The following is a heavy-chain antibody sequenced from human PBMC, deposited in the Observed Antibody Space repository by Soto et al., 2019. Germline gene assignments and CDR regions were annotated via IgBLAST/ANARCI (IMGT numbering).Heavy chain of an antibody. Sequence: QVQLQESGPGLVKPSGTLSLTCAVSGGSISSSNWWSWVRQPPGKGLEWIGEIYHSGSTNYNPSRKSRVPXSXDXXKNQFSLKLSSVTAADPAVYYCASVRGGYYYAMDVWGQGTTVTVSS. CDR3: ASVRGGYYYAMDV. V-gene: IGHV4-4*02. J-gene: IGHJ6*02. D-gene: IGHD3-10*02. CDR1: GGSISSSNW. CDR2: IYHSGST.